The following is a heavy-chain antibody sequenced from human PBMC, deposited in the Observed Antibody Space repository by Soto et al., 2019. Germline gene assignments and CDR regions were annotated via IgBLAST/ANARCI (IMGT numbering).Heavy chain of an antibody. CDR3: ARSSGYYYLEY. Sequence: VASVKVSCKASGYTFTNYAMHCVRQAPGQRLEWMGWINAGNGNTKYSQQFQGRVTITRDTSASTAYMELSSLRSEDTAVYYCARSSGYYYLEYWGQGTLVTSPQ. CDR2: INAGNGNT. CDR1: GYTFTNYA. J-gene: IGHJ4*02. D-gene: IGHD3-22*01. V-gene: IGHV1-3*01.